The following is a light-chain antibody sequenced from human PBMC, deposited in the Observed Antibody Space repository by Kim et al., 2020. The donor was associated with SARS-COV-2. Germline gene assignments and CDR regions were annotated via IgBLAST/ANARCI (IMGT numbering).Light chain of an antibody. Sequence: QGVTISCTGSSANIGAGYDVHWYQQRPGTAPKLLIYGNSNRPSGVPDRFSGSKSGTSASLAITGLQAEDEAYYYCQSYDSSLSGWVFGGGTQLTVL. V-gene: IGLV1-40*01. CDR2: GNS. CDR1: SANIGAGYD. J-gene: IGLJ3*02. CDR3: QSYDSSLSGWV.